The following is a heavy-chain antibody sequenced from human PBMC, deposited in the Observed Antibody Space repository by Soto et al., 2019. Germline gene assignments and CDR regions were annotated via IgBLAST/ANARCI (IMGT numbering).Heavy chain of an antibody. Sequence: EVQLLESGGGLVQPGGSLRLSCAASGFTFSSYAMSWVRQAPGKGLEWVSAISGSGGSTYYADSVKGRFTISRDNSKNTLYLQMNSLRAEDTAVYYCAKDFRTSSPYYYYGMDVWGQGTTVTVSS. J-gene: IGHJ6*02. D-gene: IGHD2-2*01. CDR3: AKDFRTSSPYYYYGMDV. CDR1: GFTFSSYA. V-gene: IGHV3-23*01. CDR2: ISGSGGST.